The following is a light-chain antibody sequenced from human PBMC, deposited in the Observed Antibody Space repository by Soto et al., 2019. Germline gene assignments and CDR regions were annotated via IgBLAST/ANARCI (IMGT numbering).Light chain of an antibody. CDR1: KLGDKY. V-gene: IGLV3-1*01. J-gene: IGLJ2*01. CDR2: RDT. CDR3: QAWDSINGVV. Sequence: SYELTQPPSVSVSPGQTASITCSGDKLGDKYACWYQQKPGQSPVLVIYRDTKRPSGIPERFSGSYSGNTATLTISGTQAMDEADYYCQAWDSINGVVFGGGTKLTVL.